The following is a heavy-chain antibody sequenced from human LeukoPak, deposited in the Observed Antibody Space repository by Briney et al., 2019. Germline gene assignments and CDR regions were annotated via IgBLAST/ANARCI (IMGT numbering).Heavy chain of an antibody. CDR1: GYTFTGYY. J-gene: IGHJ4*02. CDR3: ASGYSSGWFLLDY. D-gene: IGHD6-19*01. Sequence: ASVKVTCKASGYTFTGYYMHWVRQAPGQGLEWMGWINPNSGGTNYAQKFQGRVTMTRGTSISTAYMELSRLRSDDTAVYYCASGYSSGWFLLDYWGQGTLVTVSS. V-gene: IGHV1-2*02. CDR2: INPNSGGT.